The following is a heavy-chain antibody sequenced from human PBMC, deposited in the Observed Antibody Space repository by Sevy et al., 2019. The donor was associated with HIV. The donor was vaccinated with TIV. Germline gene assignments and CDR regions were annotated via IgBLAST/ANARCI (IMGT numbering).Heavy chain of an antibody. D-gene: IGHD3-22*01. CDR3: AKASYRDYYDSGGYETE. Sequence: WGSLRLSCAASGFTFVSYAMHWVRQAPGKGLEWVAMISSDGRNINYADSVKGRFTISRDTSKNTLLLQMNSLRAEDTAVYYCAKASYRDYYDSGGYETEWSQGTLVTVSS. J-gene: IGHJ4*02. CDR1: GFTFVSYA. V-gene: IGHV3-30*04. CDR2: ISSDGRNI.